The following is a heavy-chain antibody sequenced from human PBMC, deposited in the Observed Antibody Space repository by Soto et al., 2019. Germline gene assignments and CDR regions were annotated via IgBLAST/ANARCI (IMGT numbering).Heavy chain of an antibody. D-gene: IGHD3-22*01. Sequence: QVQLQESGPGLVKPSQTLSLTCTVSGGSISSGAYYWSWIRQHPGKGLEWIGYIYYSGSTYYNPSLKSRVTLTVDTSKNQFSLKLSSVTAADTAVYYCAIYDSSGSRGFQHWGQGTLVTVSS. V-gene: IGHV4-31*03. CDR3: AIYDSSGSRGFQH. CDR1: GGSISSGAYY. CDR2: IYYSGST. J-gene: IGHJ1*01.